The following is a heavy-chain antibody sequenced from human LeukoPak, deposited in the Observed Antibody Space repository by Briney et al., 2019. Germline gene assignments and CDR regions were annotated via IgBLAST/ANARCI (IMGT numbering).Heavy chain of an antibody. CDR3: ASLGFYDFWSGYQASYFDY. Sequence: GGSLRLSCAASGFTFSSYWMSWVRQAPGKGLEWVGNIKEDGSEKYYVDSVKGRFTISRDNAKNSLYLQMNSLRAEDTAVYYCASLGFYDFWSGYQASYFDYWGQGTLVTVSS. J-gene: IGHJ4*02. CDR1: GFTFSSYW. CDR2: IKEDGSEK. V-gene: IGHV3-7*01. D-gene: IGHD3-3*01.